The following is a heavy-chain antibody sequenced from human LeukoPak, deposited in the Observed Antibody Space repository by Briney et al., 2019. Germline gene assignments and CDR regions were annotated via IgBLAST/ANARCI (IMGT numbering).Heavy chain of an antibody. CDR1: GFTVSSNY. J-gene: IGHJ6*02. V-gene: IGHV3-53*01. CDR2: IYSGGTT. D-gene: IGHD1-26*01. CDR3: ARSYGTYYYGMDV. Sequence: GGSLILSCAASGFTVSSNYMTWVRQAPGRGLEWVSVIYSGGTTYYADSVKGRFIISGDNSKNTLYLQISSLRAEDTAVYYCARSYGTYYYGMDVWGQGTTVTVSS.